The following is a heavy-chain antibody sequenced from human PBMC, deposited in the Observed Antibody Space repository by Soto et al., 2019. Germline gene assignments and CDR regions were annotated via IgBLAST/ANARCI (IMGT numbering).Heavy chain of an antibody. CDR1: GDSISDTSYY. Sequence: QLQLQESGPGLVKPSETLSLTSTVSGDSISDTSYYWGWIRQPPGKGLEWIGTIYFNGNTFYNPSLKSRLTISVDTSSNQSSLRPTSVTAADTAVYYCARQGSYWGQGTLVAVSS. V-gene: IGHV4-39*01. J-gene: IGHJ4*02. CDR3: ARQGSY. CDR2: IYFNGNT.